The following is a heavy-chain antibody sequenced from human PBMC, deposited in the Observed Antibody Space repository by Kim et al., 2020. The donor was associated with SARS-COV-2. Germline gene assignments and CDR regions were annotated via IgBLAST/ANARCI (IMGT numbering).Heavy chain of an antibody. J-gene: IGHJ3*01. CDR2: ISSNGGST. V-gene: IGHV3-64*01. CDR3: ARPSHGSYSF. CDR1: GFTFSSYA. Sequence: GGSLRLSCAASGFTFSSYAMHWFRQAPGKGLEYVSAISSNGGSTYYANSVKGRFTISRDNSKNTLYLQMGSLRAGDMAVYYCARPSHGSYSFWGQGTMVT. D-gene: IGHD1-26*01.